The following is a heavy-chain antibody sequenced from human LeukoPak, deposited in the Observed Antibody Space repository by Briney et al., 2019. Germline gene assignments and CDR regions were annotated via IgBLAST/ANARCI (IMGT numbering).Heavy chain of an antibody. V-gene: IGHV3-9*01. CDR2: ISWNSGSI. J-gene: IGHJ4*02. D-gene: IGHD3-10*01. Sequence: GRSLRLSCAASGFTFDDYAMHWVRHAPGKGLEWVSGISWNSGSIGYADSVKGRFTISKDNAKNSLYLQMNSLRAEDTALYYCAKDMGFGELSTLFDYWGQGTLVTVSS. CDR3: AKDMGFGELSTLFDY. CDR1: GFTFDDYA.